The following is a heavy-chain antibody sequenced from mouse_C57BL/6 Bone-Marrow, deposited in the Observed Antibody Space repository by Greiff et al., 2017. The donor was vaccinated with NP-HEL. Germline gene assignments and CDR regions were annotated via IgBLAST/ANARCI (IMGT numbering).Heavy chain of an antibody. D-gene: IGHD2-4*01. CDR2: ISSGGSYT. V-gene: IGHV5-6*01. J-gene: IGHJ3*01. CDR3: ASPYDYDVAWFAY. CDR1: GFTFSSYG. Sequence: EVQRVESGGALVKPGGSLKLSCAASGFTFSSYGMSWVRQTPDKRLEWVATISSGGSYTYYTDSVKGRFTISRDNAKNTLYLQMSSLKSEDTAMYYCASPYDYDVAWFAYWGQGTLVTVSA.